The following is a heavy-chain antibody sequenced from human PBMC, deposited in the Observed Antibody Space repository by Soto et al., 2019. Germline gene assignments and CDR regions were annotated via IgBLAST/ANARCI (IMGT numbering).Heavy chain of an antibody. CDR3: ARVLFNYYDSSGYPFDY. J-gene: IGHJ4*02. D-gene: IGHD3-22*01. CDR1: GGSFSGYY. Sequence: SETLSLTCAVYGGSFSGYYWSWIRQPPGKGLEWIGEINHSGSTNYNPSLKSRVTISVDTSKNQFSLKLSSVTAADTAVYYCARVLFNYYDSSGYPFDYRGQGTLISV. V-gene: IGHV4-34*01. CDR2: INHSGST.